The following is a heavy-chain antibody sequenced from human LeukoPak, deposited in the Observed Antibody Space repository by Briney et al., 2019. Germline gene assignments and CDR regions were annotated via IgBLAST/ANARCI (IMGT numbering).Heavy chain of an antibody. CDR2: ISPRGGSS. Sequence: SVMVSCKASGGTFSNYAISWVRQAPGQGPEWMGVISPRGGSSTYAHTFQGRVTLTRDISTSTDYLELSSLRSEDTAVYYCARGANWNYDCWGQGTLVAVFS. J-gene: IGHJ4*02. CDR3: ARGANWNYDC. V-gene: IGHV1-69*05. CDR1: GGTFSNYA. D-gene: IGHD1-7*01.